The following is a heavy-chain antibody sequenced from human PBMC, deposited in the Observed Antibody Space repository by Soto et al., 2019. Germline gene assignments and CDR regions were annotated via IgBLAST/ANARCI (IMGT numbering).Heavy chain of an antibody. CDR1: GYTFTGYY. CDR2: INPNSGGT. J-gene: IGHJ5*01. V-gene: IGHV1-2*02. D-gene: IGHD3-10*01. Sequence: ASVKVSCKASGYTFTGYYMNWFRQAPGQGLEWMVWINPNSGGTNYAQKFQGRVTMTRXTYISTAYMELSRLISDDTAVYYCATTEGPYYGSGSYCNTSGHGTLVTVS. CDR3: ATTEGPYYGSGSYCNT.